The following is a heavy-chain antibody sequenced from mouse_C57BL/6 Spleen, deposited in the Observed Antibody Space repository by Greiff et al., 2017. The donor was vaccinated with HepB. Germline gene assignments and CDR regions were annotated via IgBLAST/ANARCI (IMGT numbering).Heavy chain of an antibody. CDR3: ASSGYGSSYGYWYFDV. Sequence: QVHVKQPGAELVKPGASVKMSCKASGYTFTSYWITWVKQRPGQGLEWIGDIYPGSGSTNYNEKFKSKATLTVDTSSSTAYMQLSSLTSEDSAVYYCASSGYGSSYGYWYFDVWGTGTTVTVSS. CDR2: IYPGSGST. J-gene: IGHJ1*03. V-gene: IGHV1-55*01. D-gene: IGHD1-1*01. CDR1: GYTFTSYW.